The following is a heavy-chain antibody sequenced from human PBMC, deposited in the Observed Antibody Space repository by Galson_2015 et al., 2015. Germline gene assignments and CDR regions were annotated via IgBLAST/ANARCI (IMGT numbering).Heavy chain of an antibody. J-gene: IGHJ4*02. CDR3: ARGYQLLDY. Sequence: SLRLSCAVSGFTFSDYYMSWIRQAPGKGLEWVSYISNSGSPIYYADSVKGRLTISRDNTKKSLFLQMNRLRVDDTAVYYCARGYQLLDYWGQGALITVSS. D-gene: IGHD2-2*01. CDR2: ISNSGSPI. V-gene: IGHV3-11*01. CDR1: GFTFSDYY.